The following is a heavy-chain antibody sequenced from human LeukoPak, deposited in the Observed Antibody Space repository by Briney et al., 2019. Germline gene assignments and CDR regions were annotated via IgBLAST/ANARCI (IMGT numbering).Heavy chain of an antibody. V-gene: IGHV3-13*01. CDR2: IGIAGDT. Sequence: GGSLRLSCAASGFTFADYDMHWVRQSIGRGLEWVSAIGIAGDTHYPDCVKGRFTIPRENAKNYVYFQMNSLRVGHTAVYYCVRGGIQVRGIYLFDYWGQGTLVTVSS. D-gene: IGHD6-19*01. CDR1: GFTFADYD. CDR3: VRGGIQVRGIYLFDY. J-gene: IGHJ4*02.